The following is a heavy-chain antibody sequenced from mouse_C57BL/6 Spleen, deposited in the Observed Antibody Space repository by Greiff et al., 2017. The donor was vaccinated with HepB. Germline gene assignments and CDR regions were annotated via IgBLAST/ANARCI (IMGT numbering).Heavy chain of an antibody. D-gene: IGHD4-1*02. V-gene: IGHV1-19*01. CDR3: ASQLGRGIYYAMDY. J-gene: IGHJ4*01. Sequence: EVQLQQSGPVLVKPGASVKMSCKASGYTFTDYYMNWVKQSHGKSLEWIGVINPYNGGTSYNQKFKGKATLTVDKSSSTAYMELNSLTSEDSAVYYCASQLGRGIYYAMDYWGQGTSVTVSS. CDR1: GYTFTDYY. CDR2: INPYNGGT.